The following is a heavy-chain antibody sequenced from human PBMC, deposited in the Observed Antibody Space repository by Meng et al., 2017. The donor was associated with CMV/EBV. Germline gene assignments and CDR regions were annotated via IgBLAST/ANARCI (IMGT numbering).Heavy chain of an antibody. V-gene: IGHV1-2*02. CDR3: ASYCSGGSCYYY. D-gene: IGHD2-15*01. CDR2: INPNSGGT. CDR1: GYTFTDYY. Sequence: ALVKVSCKASGYTFTDYYMHWVRQAPGQGLEWMGWINPNSGGTNYAQKFQGRVTMTSDTSISTAYMELSRLRSDDTAVYYCASYCSGGSCYYYWGQGTLVTVSS. J-gene: IGHJ4*02.